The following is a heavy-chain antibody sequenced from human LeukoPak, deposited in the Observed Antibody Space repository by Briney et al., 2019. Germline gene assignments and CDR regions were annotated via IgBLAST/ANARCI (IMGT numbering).Heavy chain of an antibody. V-gene: IGHV3-30*02. D-gene: IGHD1-26*01. CDR2: IRYDGSNK. Sequence: PGGSLRLSCAASGFTFSSYAMSWVRQAPGKGLEWVAFIRYDGSNKYYADSVKGRFTISRDNSKNTLYLQMNSLRAEDTAVYYCAKDRYSGSYLWDYWGQGTLVTVSS. CDR1: GFTFSSYA. CDR3: AKDRYSGSYLWDY. J-gene: IGHJ4*02.